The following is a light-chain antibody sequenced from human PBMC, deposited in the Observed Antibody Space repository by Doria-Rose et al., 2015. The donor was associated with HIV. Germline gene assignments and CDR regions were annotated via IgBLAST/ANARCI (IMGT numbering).Light chain of an antibody. J-gene: IGKJ1*01. CDR3: LQYGTSWT. Sequence: TQSPGTLSLSPGERATLSCRVSQSFSSTYLAWYQQKPGQAPSLLIYDGSTRATGIPDRFSASGSGTDFTLAINRLEPEDFALYYCLQYGTSWTFGQGAKVEI. CDR1: QSFSSTY. CDR2: DGS. V-gene: IGKV3-20*01.